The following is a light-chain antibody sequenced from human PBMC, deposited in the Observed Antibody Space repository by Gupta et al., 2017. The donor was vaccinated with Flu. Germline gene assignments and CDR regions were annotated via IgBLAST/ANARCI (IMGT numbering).Light chain of an antibody. CDR3: CSYTGSFYV. CDR1: SSDVGGYNY. CDR2: DVS. V-gene: IGLV2-11*01. Sequence: QSALTQPRSVSGSPGQSVTISCTGTSSDVGGYNYVSWYQQHPGKAPILMIYDVSKRPSGVPDCFSGSKSGTTASPTISGLQAEDEADYYCCSYTGSFYVFGTGTKVTVL. J-gene: IGLJ1*01.